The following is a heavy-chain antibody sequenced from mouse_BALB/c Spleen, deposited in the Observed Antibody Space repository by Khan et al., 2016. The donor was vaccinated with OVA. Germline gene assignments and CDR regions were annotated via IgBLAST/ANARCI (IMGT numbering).Heavy chain of an antibody. CDR1: GFAFSSYD. J-gene: IGHJ3*01. D-gene: IGHD2-10*01. CDR2: ISGTGIYT. V-gene: IGHV5-9*02. Sequence: EVQLQESGGGLVKPGGSLKLSCAPSGFAFSSYDMSWVRQTPEKRLAWVATISGTGIYTYYPDSVKGRFTISRDNARNTLYLQMGSLRSEDTALYYCARPSYYGNPWFTYWGQGTLVTVSA. CDR3: ARPSYYGNPWFTY.